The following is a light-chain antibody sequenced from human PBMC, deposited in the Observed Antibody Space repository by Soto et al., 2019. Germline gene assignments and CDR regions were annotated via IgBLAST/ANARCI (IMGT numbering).Light chain of an antibody. V-gene: IGKV1-39*01. CDR3: QQSYSNPLA. Sequence: DIQMTQSPSSLSASVGDRVTMTCRASQSISSYLNWYQQKPGKAPNLLISAASSLQSGVPSRFSGSGSGTDFTLTISSLQPEDFATYYCQQSYSNPLAFGQGTKVEIK. J-gene: IGKJ1*01. CDR2: AAS. CDR1: QSISSY.